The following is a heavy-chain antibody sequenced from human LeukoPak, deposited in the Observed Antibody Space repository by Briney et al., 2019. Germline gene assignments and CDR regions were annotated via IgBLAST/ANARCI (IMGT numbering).Heavy chain of an antibody. V-gene: IGHV1-3*01. CDR1: GYIFTKYV. CDR2: INAGNGDT. D-gene: IGHD2-21*01. Sequence: ASVKVSCKASGYIFTKYVVHWVRQAPGQRPEWMGWINAGNGDTKYSQNFQDRLTITRDTSASTVYMELSSLTSEDTALYYCARDDCGDTCYPGGYWGQGNLVTVSS. J-gene: IGHJ4*02. CDR3: ARDDCGDTCYPGGY.